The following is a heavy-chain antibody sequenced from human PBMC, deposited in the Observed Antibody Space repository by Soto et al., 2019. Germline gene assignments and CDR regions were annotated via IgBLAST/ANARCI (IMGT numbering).Heavy chain of an antibody. CDR2: INAGNGNR. CDR3: ARDSPPSDY. CDR1: GYTFTSYA. Sequence: QVQLVQSGAEVKKPGASVKVSCKASGYTFTSYAMHWVRQAPGQRLEGMGWINAGNGNRKYSQKFQGRVTITRDTSASTAYMELSSLRSEDPAVYYCARDSPPSDYWGQGTLVTVSS. V-gene: IGHV1-3*01. J-gene: IGHJ4*02.